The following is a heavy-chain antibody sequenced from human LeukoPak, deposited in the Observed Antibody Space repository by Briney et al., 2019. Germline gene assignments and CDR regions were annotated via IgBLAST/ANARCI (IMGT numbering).Heavy chain of an antibody. V-gene: IGHV3-30*02. Sequence: GGSLTLSCAASGFTFNTYCMHWVRQAPGKGLEGVAVIRDDGNNKYYADSVKGRFTISRDNSKNTLYLQMNSLRPEDTAVYYCAKCVSTSCYVPYFDYWGQGTLVTVSS. CDR1: GFTFNTYC. CDR3: AKCVSTSCYVPYFDY. J-gene: IGHJ4*02. CDR2: IRDDGNNK. D-gene: IGHD2-2*01.